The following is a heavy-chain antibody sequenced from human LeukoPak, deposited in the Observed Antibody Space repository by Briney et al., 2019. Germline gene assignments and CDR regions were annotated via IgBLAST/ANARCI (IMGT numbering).Heavy chain of an antibody. CDR3: ARKRPNYFDY. CDR1: YW. V-gene: IGHV3-7*01. J-gene: IGHJ4*02. CDR2: INLDGSQK. Sequence: YWMXXXRQAPGKGPEWVANINLDGSQKYYVDSVKGRFTISRDNAENSLYLQMNSLRAEDTALYYCARKRPNYFDYWGQGTLVTVSS.